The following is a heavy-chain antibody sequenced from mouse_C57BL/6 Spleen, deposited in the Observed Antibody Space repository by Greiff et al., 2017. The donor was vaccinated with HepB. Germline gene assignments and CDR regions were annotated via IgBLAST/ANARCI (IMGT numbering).Heavy chain of an antibody. CDR1: GYTFTSYT. V-gene: IGHV1-4*01. Sequence: QVQLKESGAELARPGASVKMSCKASGYTFTSYTMHWVKQRPGQGLEWIGYINPSSGYTKYNQKFKDKATLTADKSSSTAYMQLSSLTSEDSAVYYCARGDYDGGYYFDYWGQGTTLTVSS. J-gene: IGHJ2*01. CDR2: INPSSGYT. CDR3: ARGDYDGGYYFDY. D-gene: IGHD2-4*01.